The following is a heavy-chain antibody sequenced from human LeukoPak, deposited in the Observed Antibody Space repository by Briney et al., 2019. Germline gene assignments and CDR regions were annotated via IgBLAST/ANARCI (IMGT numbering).Heavy chain of an antibody. Sequence: SGGSLRFSCAASGFTFSSYAMGWVRQAPGKGLEWVSGISGRGGSTYYADSVKGRLTISRDNSKNTLYLQMNSLRAEDTAVYYCARDGRLLGSYDSCYDVWGQGTLVTVSS. CDR1: GFTFSSYA. J-gene: IGHJ4*02. D-gene: IGHD3-9*01. CDR2: ISGRGGST. CDR3: ARDGRLLGSYDSCYDV. V-gene: IGHV3-23*01.